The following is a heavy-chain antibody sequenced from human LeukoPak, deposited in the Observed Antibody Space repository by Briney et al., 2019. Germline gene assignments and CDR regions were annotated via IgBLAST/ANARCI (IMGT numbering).Heavy chain of an antibody. V-gene: IGHV4-59*11. CDR3: ARVVVNWFDP. Sequence: SETLSLTCTVSGGSISSHYWSWIRQPPGKGLEWSGYIYYSGSTNYNPSLKSRVTISVDTSNNHFSLKLSSVTAADTAVYYCARVVVNWFDPWGQGTLVTVSS. J-gene: IGHJ5*02. CDR2: IYYSGST. CDR1: GGSISSHY.